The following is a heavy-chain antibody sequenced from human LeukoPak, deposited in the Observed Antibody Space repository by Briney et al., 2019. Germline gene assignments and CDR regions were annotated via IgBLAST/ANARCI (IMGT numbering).Heavy chain of an antibody. J-gene: IGHJ4*02. CDR2: ISAYNGNT. CDR3: ARDVNYYDSSGRVRGFDY. CDR1: GYTFTSYG. Sequence: ASVKVSCKASGYTFTSYGISWVRQAPGQGLEWMGWISAYNGNTNYAQKLQGRVTMTTDTSTSTAYMELRSLRSDDTAVYYCARDVNYYDSSGRVRGFDYWGQGTLVTVSS. V-gene: IGHV1-18*01. D-gene: IGHD3-22*01.